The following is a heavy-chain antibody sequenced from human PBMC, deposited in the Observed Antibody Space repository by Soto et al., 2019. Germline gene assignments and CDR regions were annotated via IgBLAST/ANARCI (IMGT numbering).Heavy chain of an antibody. CDR3: AQALVFTGGECFDI. D-gene: IGHD2-8*02. CDR2: IYYSGNT. CDR1: GGSITTGGRY. V-gene: IGHV4-31*02. J-gene: IGHJ3*02. Sequence: QVRLQEWGPGLVKPSQTLSLKCSVSGGSITTGGRYWSWIRQLPGKGLEWIGDIYYSGNTYYNASLKSRVTISVEADKNQSSLKLSSVTAADTAVYYFAQALVFTGGECFDIWGHGRLVTVSS.